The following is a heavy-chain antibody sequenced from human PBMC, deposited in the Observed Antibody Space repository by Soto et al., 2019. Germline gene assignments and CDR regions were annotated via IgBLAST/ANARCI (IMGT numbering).Heavy chain of an antibody. CDR1: VYTFTRYT. V-gene: IGHV1-3*01. CDR3: ARGIATGQLDP. J-gene: IGHJ5*02. CDR2: INPDNGNT. D-gene: IGHD2-15*01. Sequence: GASVTVSCTASVYTFTRYTMNWVRQAPGQRLEWMGWINPDNGNTKSSQKFQDRVIITRDTSASTAYMDLSSLRSEDTAVYYCARGIATGQLDPWGQGTLVTVSS.